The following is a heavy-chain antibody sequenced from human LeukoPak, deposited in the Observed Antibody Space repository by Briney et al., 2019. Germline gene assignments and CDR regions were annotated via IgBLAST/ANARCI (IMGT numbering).Heavy chain of an antibody. J-gene: IGHJ6*03. CDR1: GGPISSYY. CDR2: IYTSGST. CDR3: ARFQEGYYYYYMDV. Sequence: SETLPLTCTVSGGPISSYYWSSIRQPAGKGLEWIGRIYTSGSTNYNPSLKSRLTISVDKSQNQFSLKLSSVTAADTAVYYCARFQEGYYYYYMDVWGKGTTVTVSS. V-gene: IGHV4-4*07.